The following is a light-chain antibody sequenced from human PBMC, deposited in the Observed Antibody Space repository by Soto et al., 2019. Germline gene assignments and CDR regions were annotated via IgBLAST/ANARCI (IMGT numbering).Light chain of an antibody. V-gene: IGKV3-15*01. J-gene: IGKJ5*01. CDR3: HQDSDWPPIT. Sequence: EILLTITKDTLSVSPGERVTLSCRASQSVVTDLAWYQQKPGQAPRLLIYDASTGATGTPARFSGSGSGTEFALTISSLQSEDFAIYYCHQDSDWPPITFGQGTRLEIK. CDR2: DAS. CDR1: QSVVTD.